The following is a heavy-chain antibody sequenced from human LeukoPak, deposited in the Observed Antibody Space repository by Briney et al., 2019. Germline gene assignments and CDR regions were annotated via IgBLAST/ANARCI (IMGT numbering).Heavy chain of an antibody. D-gene: IGHD3-22*01. J-gene: IGHJ4*02. CDR1: GFTFSSYA. V-gene: IGHV3-30-3*01. Sequence: PGRSLRLSCAASGFTFSSYAVHWVRQAPGKGLEWVAVISYDGSNKYYADSVKGRFTISRDNSKNTLYLQMNSLRAEDTAVYYCARLDYYDSSNFDYWGQGTLVTVSS. CDR2: ISYDGSNK. CDR3: ARLDYYDSSNFDY.